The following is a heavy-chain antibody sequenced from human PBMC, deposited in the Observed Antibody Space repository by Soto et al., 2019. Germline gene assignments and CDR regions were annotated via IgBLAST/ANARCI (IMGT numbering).Heavy chain of an antibody. CDR3: AKDSGHNSGYFRWFDP. CDR1: GASISGDY. V-gene: IGHV4-4*08. Sequence: SETLSLTCIVSGASISGDYWSWIRQSPGGGLEWIAYLDHTGTTKSNPSLKSGVTMSVDTSKNEVSLKLSSVAAADTAVYYCAKDSGHNSGYFRWFDPWGQGTLVTV. D-gene: IGHD5-18*01. J-gene: IGHJ5*02. CDR2: LDHTGTT.